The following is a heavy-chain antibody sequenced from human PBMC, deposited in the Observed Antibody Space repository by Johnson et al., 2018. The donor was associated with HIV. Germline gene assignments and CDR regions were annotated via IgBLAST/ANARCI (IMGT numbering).Heavy chain of an antibody. V-gene: IGHV3-20*04. D-gene: IGHD3-22*01. Sequence: VQLVESGGGVVRPGGSLRLSCAASGFTFDDYGMSWVRQAPGKGLEWVSGINWNGGNTGYADSVKGRFTISRDNAKNSLYLQMNSLRAEDTAVYYCARVGAGITMTMGWGDAFDIWGQGTMVTVSS. CDR3: ARVGAGITMTMGWGDAFDI. CDR2: INWNGGNT. J-gene: IGHJ3*02. CDR1: GFTFDDYG.